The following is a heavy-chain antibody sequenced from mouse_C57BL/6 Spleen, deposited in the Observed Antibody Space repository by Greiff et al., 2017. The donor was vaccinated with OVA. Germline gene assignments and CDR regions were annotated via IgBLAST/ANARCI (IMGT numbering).Heavy chain of an antibody. CDR2: IHPNSGST. V-gene: IGHV1-64*01. CDR1: GYTFTSYW. Sequence: VQLQQPGAELVKPGASVKLSCKASGYTFTSYWMHWVKQRPGQGLEWIGMIHPNSGSTNYNEKFKSKATLTVDKSSSTAYMQLSSLTSEDSAVYYCARSYDGYCERFAYWGQGTLVTVSA. J-gene: IGHJ3*01. D-gene: IGHD2-3*01. CDR3: ARSYDGYCERFAY.